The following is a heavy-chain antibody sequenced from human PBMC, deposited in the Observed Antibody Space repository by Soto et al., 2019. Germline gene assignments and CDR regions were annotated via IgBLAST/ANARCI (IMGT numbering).Heavy chain of an antibody. CDR2: IKQDGSEE. V-gene: IGHV3-7*01. Sequence: EVQLVESGGGLVQPGGSLRLSCVDSGFTFSSYWMSWVRQATVKGLEWVGNIKQDGSEENYVDSVKGRFTISRDNAKNSMYLQMNSRRAEDTAVYYCARIAASGRGWDVWGQGTTVVVSS. J-gene: IGHJ6*02. D-gene: IGHD6-13*01. CDR3: ARIAASGRGWDV. CDR1: GFTFSSYW.